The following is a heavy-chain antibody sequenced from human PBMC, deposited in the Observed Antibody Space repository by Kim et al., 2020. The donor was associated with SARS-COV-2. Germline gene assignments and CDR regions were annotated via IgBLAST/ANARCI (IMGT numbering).Heavy chain of an antibody. CDR3: ASTMERDSSGLGVFDP. D-gene: IGHD3-22*01. V-gene: IGHV1-18*01. J-gene: IGHJ5*02. CDR1: GYTFTSYG. CDR2: ISAYNGNT. Sequence: ASVKVSCKASGYTFTSYGISWVRQAPGQGLEWMGWISAYNGNTNYAQKLQGRVTMTTDTSTSTAYMELRSLRSDDTAVYYCASTMERDSSGLGVFDPWGQGTLVTVSS.